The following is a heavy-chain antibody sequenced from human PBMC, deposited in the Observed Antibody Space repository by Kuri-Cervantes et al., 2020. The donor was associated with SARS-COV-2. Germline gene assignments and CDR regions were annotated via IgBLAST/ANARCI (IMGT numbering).Heavy chain of an antibody. J-gene: IGHJ5*02. CDR2: IYYSGST. V-gene: IGHV4-61*01. CDR3: AKLWFGEYYDGDWFDP. Sequence: GSLRLSCAVSGGSISSSYYWSWIRQPPGKGLEWIGYIYYSGSTNYNPSLKSRVTISVDTSKNQFSLKLSSVTAADTAVYYCAKLWFGEYYDGDWFDPWGQGTLVTVSS. D-gene: IGHD3-10*01. CDR1: GGSISSSYY.